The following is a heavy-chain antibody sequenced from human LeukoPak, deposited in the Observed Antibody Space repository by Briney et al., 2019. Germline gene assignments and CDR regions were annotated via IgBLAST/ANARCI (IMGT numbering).Heavy chain of an antibody. Sequence: SQTLSLTCTVSGDSISSGVHYWSWIRQAAGKGLEYVGRIYTTGSTNYNPSLKSRVTISVDTSKNQFSLKLSSVTAADTAVYYCASILSGSGSYYLNYWGQGTLVTVSS. CDR3: ASILSGSGSYYLNY. CDR2: IYTTGST. D-gene: IGHD3-10*01. CDR1: GDSISSGVHY. J-gene: IGHJ4*02. V-gene: IGHV4-61*02.